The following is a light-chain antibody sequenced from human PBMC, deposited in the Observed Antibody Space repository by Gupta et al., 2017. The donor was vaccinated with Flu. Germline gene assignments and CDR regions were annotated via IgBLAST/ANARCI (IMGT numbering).Light chain of an antibody. J-gene: IGKJ4*01. Sequence: SSLSASVGDRVIITCRASQSISSYLHWYQQKPGKAPKLLIYAASSWQRGVPSRFSGSGYGTDFTLTISIRQPEDFATYFCRHTDSSSPKTFGGGTMVEIK. CDR3: RHTDSSSPKT. CDR2: AAS. CDR1: QSISSY. V-gene: IGKV1-39*01.